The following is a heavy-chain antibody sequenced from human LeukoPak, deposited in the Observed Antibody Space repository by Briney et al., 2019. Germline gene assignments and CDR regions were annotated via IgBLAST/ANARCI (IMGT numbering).Heavy chain of an antibody. CDR2: ITGYNANA. D-gene: IGHD3-22*01. J-gene: IGHJ5*02. V-gene: IGHV1-18*01. CDR3: ARVYYYDSSGHNWFDP. CDR1: GYTFTSYG. Sequence: ASVKVSCKASGYTFTSYGISWVRQAPGQGLEWMGWITGYNANAKYAQNLQGRVTMTIDTSTSTAYMDLRSLRSDDTAVYYCARVYYYDSSGHNWFDPWGQGTLVTVSS.